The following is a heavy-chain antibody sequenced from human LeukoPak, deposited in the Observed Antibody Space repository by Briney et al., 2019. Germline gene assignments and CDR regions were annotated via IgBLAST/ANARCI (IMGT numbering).Heavy chain of an antibody. CDR1: EFTFSNYA. D-gene: IGHD2-8*01. CDR3: ARVMTAPDY. V-gene: IGHV3-23*01. Sequence: GGSLRLSSAASEFTFSNYAFSWVRQAPGKGLQWVSSISTGGGSTYYADSVKGRFTISRDNSKNTLYVQMNSLRVGDRAIYYCARVMTAPDYWGQGTLVTVSS. J-gene: IGHJ4*02. CDR2: ISTGGGST.